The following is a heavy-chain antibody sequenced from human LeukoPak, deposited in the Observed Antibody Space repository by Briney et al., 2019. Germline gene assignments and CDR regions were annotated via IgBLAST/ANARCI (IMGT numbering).Heavy chain of an antibody. J-gene: IGHJ4*02. CDR1: GFTFSNYA. V-gene: IGHV3-23*01. CDR3: AKVEGASKASVY. D-gene: IGHD1-1*01. Sequence: PGGSLRLSCAAAGFTFSNYAMTWVRQAPGRGLEWGSSISGSGGSTYYADSVKGRFTISRDNSKNTLYLQMYSLRAEDTAVYYCAKVEGASKASVYWGQGALVTVSS. CDR2: ISGSGGST.